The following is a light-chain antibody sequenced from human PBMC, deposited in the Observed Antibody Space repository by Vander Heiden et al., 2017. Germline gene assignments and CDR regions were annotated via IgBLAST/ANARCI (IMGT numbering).Light chain of an antibody. CDR2: NAS. J-gene: IGLJ2*01. CDR3: QVWDSSSDHSGVV. CDR1: NIGSKS. Sequence: SYVLTQPPSVSVAPGQTARITCGGNNIGSKSVHWYQQKPGQAPVLVVYNASDRPSGIPGRFSGSNSGNTATLTISRVEAGDEADDYCQVWDSSSDHSGVVFGGGTKLTVL. V-gene: IGLV3-21*02.